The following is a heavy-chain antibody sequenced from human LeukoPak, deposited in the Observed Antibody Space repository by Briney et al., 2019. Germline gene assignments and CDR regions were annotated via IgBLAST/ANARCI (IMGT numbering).Heavy chain of an antibody. CDR2: IYYSGSS. D-gene: IGHD3-10*01. CDR1: GGSISSGGYY. CDR3: ARGVEFGNLAFDY. J-gene: IGHJ4*02. V-gene: IGHV4-31*03. Sequence: SETLSLTCTVSGGSISSGGYYWSWIRQHPGKGLEWIGYIYYSGSSYYNPSLKSRVTISVDTSKNQFSLKLSSVTAADTAVYYCARGVEFGNLAFDYWGQGTLVTVSS.